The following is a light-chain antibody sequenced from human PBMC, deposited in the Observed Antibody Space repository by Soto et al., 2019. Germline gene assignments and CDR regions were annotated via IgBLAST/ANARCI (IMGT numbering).Light chain of an antibody. CDR2: DVS. Sequence: QSALTQPASVSGSPGQSITISCTGTSSDVGGYNYVSWYQQHPGKAPKLMIYDVSDRPSGVSRRFSGSKSGNTASLTISGLQAEDEADYYCSSYTSSSTPYVFGTGIKVTVL. CDR1: SSDVGGYNY. V-gene: IGLV2-14*03. J-gene: IGLJ1*01. CDR3: SSYTSSSTPYV.